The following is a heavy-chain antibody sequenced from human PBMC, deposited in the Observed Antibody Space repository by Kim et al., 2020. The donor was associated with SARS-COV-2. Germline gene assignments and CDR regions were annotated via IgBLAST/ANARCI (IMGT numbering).Heavy chain of an antibody. Sequence: ASVKVSCKASGYTFTSYGISWVRQAPGQGLEWMGWISAYNGNTNYAQKLQGRVTMTTDTSTSTAYMELRSLRSDDTAVYYCARAVGEQVSSSGSPPYPHLTDYWGQGTLVTVSS. J-gene: IGHJ4*02. V-gene: IGHV1-18*04. CDR3: ARAVGEQVSSSGSPPYPHLTDY. CDR2: ISAYNGNT. CDR1: GYTFTSYG. D-gene: IGHD1-26*01.